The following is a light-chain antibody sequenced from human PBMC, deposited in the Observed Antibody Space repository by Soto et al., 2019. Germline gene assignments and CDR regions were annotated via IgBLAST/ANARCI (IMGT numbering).Light chain of an antibody. V-gene: IGKV3-20*01. Sequence: EIVLTQSPGTLSLSPGERATLSCRASQSVRSNFLAWYQQKPGQAPRLLIYGASNRATGIPDRFSGSGSGTDFTLTISRLEPEDFAVYYCQQSGNSPPTFGQGTKVDIK. CDR1: QSVRSNF. CDR2: GAS. CDR3: QQSGNSPPT. J-gene: IGKJ1*01.